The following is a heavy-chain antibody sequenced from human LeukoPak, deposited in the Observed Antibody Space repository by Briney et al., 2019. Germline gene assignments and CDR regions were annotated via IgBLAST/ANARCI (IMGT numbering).Heavy chain of an antibody. CDR2: IYYSGST. CDR3: ARDRGVGAPSSGDY. CDR1: GGSISSGDYY. V-gene: IGHV4-30-4*01. D-gene: IGHD1-26*01. Sequence: PSQTLSLTCTVSGGSISSGDYYWSWIRQPPGKGLEWIGYIYYSGSTYYNPSLKSRVTISVDTSKNQFSLKLSSVTAADTAVYYCARDRGVGAPSSGDYWGQGTLVTVSS. J-gene: IGHJ4*02.